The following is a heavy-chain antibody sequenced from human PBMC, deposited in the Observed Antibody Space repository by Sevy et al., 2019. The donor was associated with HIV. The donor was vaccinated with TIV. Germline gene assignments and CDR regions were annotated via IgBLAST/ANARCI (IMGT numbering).Heavy chain of an antibody. V-gene: IGHV3-7*03. D-gene: IGHD2-8*01. J-gene: IGHJ6*03. CDR2: IKQDGSEK. CDR1: GFTFSSYW. CDR3: ARRGVYDYYYYMDV. Sequence: GGSLRLSCAASGFTFSSYWMSWVRQAPGKGLEWVANIKQDGSEKYYVDSVKGRFTISRDNAKNSLYLQMNSLRAEDTAVYYCARRGVYDYYYYMDVWGKWTTVTVSS.